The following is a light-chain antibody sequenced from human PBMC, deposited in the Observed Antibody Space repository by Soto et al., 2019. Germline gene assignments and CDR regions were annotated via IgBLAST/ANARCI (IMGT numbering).Light chain of an antibody. CDR3: QQYGSSSWT. Sequence: EIVLTQSPGTLSLSPGERATLSCRASQSVSSIYLAWYQHKPGQAPRLLIYGASSRATGIPDRFSGSASGTDFTRTISRLEPEDFAVYYCQQYGSSSWTFGRGTTVEIK. J-gene: IGKJ1*01. V-gene: IGKV3-20*01. CDR2: GAS. CDR1: QSVSSIY.